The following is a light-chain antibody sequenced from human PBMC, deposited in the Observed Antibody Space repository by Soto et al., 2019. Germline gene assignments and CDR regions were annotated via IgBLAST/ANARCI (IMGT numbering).Light chain of an antibody. CDR1: SSDVGGFNS. J-gene: IGLJ2*01. V-gene: IGLV2-14*03. Sequence: QSVLTQPASVSGSPGQSVTISCIGTSSDVGGFNSVSWYQQHPGTAPRLMIYDVSFRPSGISTRFSGSKSGNTASLTISGLQADDEADYFCSSYSTTNTRIFGGGTKLTVL. CDR2: DVS. CDR3: SSYSTTNTRI.